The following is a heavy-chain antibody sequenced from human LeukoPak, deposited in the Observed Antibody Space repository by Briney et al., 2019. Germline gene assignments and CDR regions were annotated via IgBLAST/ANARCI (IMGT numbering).Heavy chain of an antibody. V-gene: IGHV4-59*01. J-gene: IGHJ3*02. CDR1: GGSITSYY. CDR3: AREEASHAFDI. CDR2: IYYSGST. Sequence: SETLSLTCTVSGGSITSYYWSWIRQPPGKGLEWIGYIYYSGSTNYNPSLKSRVTISVDTSKNQFCLKLSSVTAADTAVYYCAREEASHAFDIWGQGTMVTVSS.